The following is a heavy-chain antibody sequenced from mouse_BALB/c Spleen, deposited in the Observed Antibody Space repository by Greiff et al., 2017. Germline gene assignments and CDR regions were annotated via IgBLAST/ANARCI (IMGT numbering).Heavy chain of an antibody. CDR1: GFTFSSFG. CDR3: ARSPSNWNFDY. Sequence: EVKVVESGGGLVQPGGSRKLSCAASGFTFSSFGMHWVRQAPEKGLEWVAYISSGSSTIYYADTVKGRFTISRDNPKNTLFLQMTSLRSEDTAMYYCARSPSNWNFDYWGQGTTLTVSS. V-gene: IGHV5-17*02. D-gene: IGHD4-1*01. J-gene: IGHJ2*01. CDR2: ISSGSSTI.